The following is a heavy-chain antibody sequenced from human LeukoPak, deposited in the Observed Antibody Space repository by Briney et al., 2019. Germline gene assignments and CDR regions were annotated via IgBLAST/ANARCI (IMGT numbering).Heavy chain of an antibody. Sequence: GGSLRPSCAASGFTVSSNYMTWVRQAPGKGLEWVSVIYSGGSTYYADSVKGRFTISRDNSKNTLYLQMNSLRAEDTAVYYCAAAKQWLVPDYWGQGTLVTVSS. CDR3: AAAKQWLVPDY. CDR2: IYSGGST. D-gene: IGHD6-19*01. CDR1: GFTVSSNY. J-gene: IGHJ4*02. V-gene: IGHV3-53*01.